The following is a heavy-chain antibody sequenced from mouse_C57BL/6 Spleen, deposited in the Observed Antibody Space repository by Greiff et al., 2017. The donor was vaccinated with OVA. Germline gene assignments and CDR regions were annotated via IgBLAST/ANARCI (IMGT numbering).Heavy chain of an antibody. V-gene: IGHV14-4*01. CDR1: GFNIKDDY. J-gene: IGHJ2*01. D-gene: IGHD1-1*01. Sequence: VQLQQSGAELVRPGASVKLSCTASGFNIKDDYMHWVKQRPEQGLEWIGWIDPENGDTEYASKFQGKATITANTSSNTAYLQLSSLTSEDTAVYYCIYGSAGDYWGQGTTLTVSS. CDR3: IYGSAGDY. CDR2: IDPENGDT.